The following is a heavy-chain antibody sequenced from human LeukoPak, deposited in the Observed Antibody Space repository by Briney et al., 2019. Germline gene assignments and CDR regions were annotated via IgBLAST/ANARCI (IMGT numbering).Heavy chain of an antibody. CDR3: ARDSRDPSLWFGELLSPLDC. CDR1: CGPDNIYY. D-gene: IGHD3-10*01. Sequence: PSDTLSLTRSVSCGPDNIYYWLGTRDPAGRALVDMXXXXXXXSTDHNPSLKSRLTMSVDTSKNQFSLNLSSVTAADTAVYYCARDSRDPSLWFGELLSPLDCWGQGTLVTVSS. V-gene: IGHV4-4*07. J-gene: IGHJ4*02. CDR2: XXXXXST.